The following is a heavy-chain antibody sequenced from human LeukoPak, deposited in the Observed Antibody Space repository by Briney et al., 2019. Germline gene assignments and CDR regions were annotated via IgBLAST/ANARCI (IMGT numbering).Heavy chain of an antibody. CDR2: IYYSGST. J-gene: IGHJ4*02. CDR3: AGAILEWPYYFDY. D-gene: IGHD3-3*01. V-gene: IGHV4-59*03. Sequence: PSETLSLTCTVSGGSISSYYWSWIRQPPGKGLEWIGYIYYSGSTNYNPSLKSRVTISLDTSKNQFSLKLSSSTAAATAVYYSAGAILEWPYYFDYWGQGNLVTVSS. CDR1: GGSISSYY.